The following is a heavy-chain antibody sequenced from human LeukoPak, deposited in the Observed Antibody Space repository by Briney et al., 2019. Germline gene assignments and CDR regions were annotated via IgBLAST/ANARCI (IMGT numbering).Heavy chain of an antibody. V-gene: IGHV4-34*01. CDR2: INHSGNT. CDR3: ARGIVVVPAAYDY. CDR1: GGSFSGYY. Sequence: PSETLSLTWAVYGGSFSGYYWSWIRQPPGKGLEWIGEINHSGNTNYNPSLKSRVTISVDTSKNQFSLKLSSVTAADTAVYYCARGIVVVPAAYDYWGQGTLVTVSS. J-gene: IGHJ4*02. D-gene: IGHD2-2*01.